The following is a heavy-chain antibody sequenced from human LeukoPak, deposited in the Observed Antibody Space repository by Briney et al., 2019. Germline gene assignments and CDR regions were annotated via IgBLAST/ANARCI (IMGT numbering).Heavy chain of an antibody. CDR2: INPNSGGT. D-gene: IGHD6-19*01. CDR1: GYTFTGYY. CDR3: AREYSSGWLDY. J-gene: IGHJ4*02. Sequence: ASVKISCKASGYTFTGYYMHWVRQAPGQGLEWMGWINPNSGGTNYAQKFQGRVTMTRDTSISYMELSRLRSDDTAVYYCAREYSSGWLDYWGQGTLVTVSS. V-gene: IGHV1-2*02.